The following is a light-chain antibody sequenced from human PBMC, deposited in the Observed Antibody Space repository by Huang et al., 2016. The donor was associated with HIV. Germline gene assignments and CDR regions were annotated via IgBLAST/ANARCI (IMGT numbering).Light chain of an antibody. V-gene: IGKV3-15*01. CDR2: GAS. CDR1: QRIKSN. CDR3: QQYDYWPPVT. J-gene: IGKJ1*01. Sequence: IVMTQSPVTLSVSPGERAALSCRAGQRIKSNLAWYQQKPGQAPRPLIYGASTRATCVPARFSGSGSGTEFTLTINNLQSDEFAVYYCQQYDYWPPVTFGQGTKV.